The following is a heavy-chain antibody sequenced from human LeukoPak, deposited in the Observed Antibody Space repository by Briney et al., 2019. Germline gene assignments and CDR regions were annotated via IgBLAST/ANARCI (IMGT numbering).Heavy chain of an antibody. CDR1: GVTFSNYG. D-gene: IGHD3-22*01. V-gene: IGHV3-23*01. Sequence: PGGSLRLSCAASGVTFSNYGMNWVRQAPGTGLEWVSIISSGVGVTYYADSGKGRVTISRDNSKNTLYLQMNSLRADDTAVYYCAKGDYYDIVYWGQGTLVTVSP. J-gene: IGHJ4*02. CDR2: ISSGVGVT. CDR3: AKGDYYDIVY.